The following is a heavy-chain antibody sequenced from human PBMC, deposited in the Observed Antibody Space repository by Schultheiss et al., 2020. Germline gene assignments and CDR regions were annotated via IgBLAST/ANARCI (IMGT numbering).Heavy chain of an antibody. J-gene: IGHJ5*02. CDR2: IYYSGST. V-gene: IGHV4-39*01. CDR1: GGSISSGGYY. D-gene: IGHD3-3*01. CDR3: ARVTIFGVVWWFDP. Sequence: SETLSLTCTVSGGSISSGGYYWSWIRQHPGKGLEWIGSIYYSGSTYYNPSLKSRVTISVDTSKNQFSLKLSSVTAADTAVYYCARVTIFGVVWWFDPWGQGTLVNVSS.